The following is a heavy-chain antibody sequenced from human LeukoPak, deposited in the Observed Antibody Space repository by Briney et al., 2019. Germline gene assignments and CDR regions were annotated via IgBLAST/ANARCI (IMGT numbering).Heavy chain of an antibody. V-gene: IGHV3-21*01. D-gene: IGHD5-18*01. Sequence: PGGSLRLSCAASGFTFSSFSMNWVRQAPGKGLEWVSSISGSGSSIYYADSVKGRFTISRDNAKNTLYLQMNSLRAEDTAVYYCARDCVTKAAMHFDYWGQRTLVTV. CDR2: ISGSGSSI. J-gene: IGHJ4*02. CDR3: ARDCVTKAAMHFDY. CDR1: GFTFSSFS.